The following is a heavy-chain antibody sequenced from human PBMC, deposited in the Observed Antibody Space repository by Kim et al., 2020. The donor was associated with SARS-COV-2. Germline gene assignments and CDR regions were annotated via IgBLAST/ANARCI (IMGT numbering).Heavy chain of an antibody. CDR3: RVVPAAIDGMDV. Sequence: YYAYSVKGRFTISRDNANNSLYLQMHSLRAENTAVYYCRVVPAAIDGMDVWGQGTTVTVSS. J-gene: IGHJ6*02. D-gene: IGHD2-2*01. V-gene: IGHV3-11*01.